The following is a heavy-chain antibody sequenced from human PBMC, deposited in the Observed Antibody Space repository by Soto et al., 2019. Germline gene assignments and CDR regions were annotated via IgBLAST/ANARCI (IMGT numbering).Heavy chain of an antibody. CDR3: ARVLRVDSRAYLGY. CDR1: GYRNTIYY. V-gene: IGHV1-46*01. CDR2: INPSGGST. J-gene: IGHJ4*02. D-gene: IGHD3-22*01. Sequence: ASVKVSCKASGYRNTIYYMHWGRKKHGQGLEWMGIINPSGGSTSYAQKFQGRVTMTRDTSTSTVYMELSSLRSEDTAVYYCARVLRVDSRAYLGYWGQGTLVTVSS.